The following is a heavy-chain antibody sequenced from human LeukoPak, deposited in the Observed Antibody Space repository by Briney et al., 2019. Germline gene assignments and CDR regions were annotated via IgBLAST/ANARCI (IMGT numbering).Heavy chain of an antibody. D-gene: IGHD1-26*01. J-gene: IGHJ4*02. CDR1: GVSITSYY. Sequence: PSETLSLTCTVSGVSITSYYWSWIRQAPGKGLEWIGDIYYSGSTNYNPSLKSRVTISVDTSKNQFSLKLSSVTAADTAVYFCARHGASGSYLYYFDYWGQGTLVTVSS. CDR3: ARHGASGSYLYYFDY. CDR2: IYYSGST. V-gene: IGHV4-59*08.